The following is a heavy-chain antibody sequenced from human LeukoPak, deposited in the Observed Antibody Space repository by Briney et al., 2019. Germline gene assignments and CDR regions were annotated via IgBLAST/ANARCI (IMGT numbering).Heavy chain of an antibody. V-gene: IGHV4-59*01. CDR2: IYYSGST. CDR3: ARERGSYYALDGFDI. D-gene: IGHD1-26*01. CDR1: GGSFSGYY. Sequence: SETLSLTCAVYGGSFSGYYWSWIRQPPGKGLEWIGYIYYSGSTNYNPSLKSRVTISVDTSKNQFSLKLSSVTAADTAVYYCARERGSYYALDGFDIWGQGTMVTVSS. J-gene: IGHJ3*02.